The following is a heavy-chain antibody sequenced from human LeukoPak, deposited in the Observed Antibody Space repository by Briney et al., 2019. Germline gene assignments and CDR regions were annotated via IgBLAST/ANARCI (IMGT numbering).Heavy chain of an antibody. CDR2: ISSTSSYI. CDR1: GFTFSSYS. J-gene: IGHJ4*02. CDR3: ARERLAGVAGRFFDY. D-gene: IGHD6-13*01. Sequence: GGSLRLSCVASGFTFSSYSMNWVRQAPGKGLEWVSSISSTSSYIYYADSISGRFTISRDNAKNSLYLQMNSLRAEDTAVYYCARERLAGVAGRFFDYWGQGSPVTVSS. V-gene: IGHV3-21*01.